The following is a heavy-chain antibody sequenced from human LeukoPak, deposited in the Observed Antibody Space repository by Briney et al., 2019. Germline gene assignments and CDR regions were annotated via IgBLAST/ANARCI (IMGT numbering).Heavy chain of an antibody. CDR3: AKDRDGDLFDY. J-gene: IGHJ4*02. Sequence: GGSLRLSCAASGFSFSSYGMHWVRQAPGKGLDWVAVISYDGSNKYYADSVKGRFTISRDNSKNTLYLQMNSLRAEDTAVYYCAKDRDGDLFDYWGQGTLVTVSS. CDR1: GFSFSSYG. V-gene: IGHV3-30*18. CDR2: ISYDGSNK. D-gene: IGHD7-27*01.